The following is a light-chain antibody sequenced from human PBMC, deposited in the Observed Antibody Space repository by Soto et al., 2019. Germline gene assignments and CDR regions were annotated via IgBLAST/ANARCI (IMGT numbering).Light chain of an antibody. Sequence: DAVLTQSPPSLPVALGPPAAVSCRSRQSLVYSDGNSYLNWFQQRPGQSPRRLIYKASNRDPGVPDRFSGSGSGTDFTLKITRVEAEEVGVYYCMQGTHWPWTFGPGTKVDI. J-gene: IGKJ1*01. CDR3: MQGTHWPWT. CDR1: QSLVYSDGNSY. V-gene: IGKV2-30*01. CDR2: KAS.